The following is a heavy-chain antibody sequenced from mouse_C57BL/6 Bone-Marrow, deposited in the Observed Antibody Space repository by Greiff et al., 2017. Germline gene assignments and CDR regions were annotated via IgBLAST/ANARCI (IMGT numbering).Heavy chain of an antibody. D-gene: IGHD2-5*01. CDR3: ARTAYYSNHDAMDY. Sequence: QVQLQQPGAELVMPGASVKLSCKASGYTFTSYWMHWVKQRPGQGLEWIGEIDPSDSYTNYNQKFKGKSTLTVDKSSSTAYMQLSSLTSEDSAVYYCARTAYYSNHDAMDYWGQGTSVTVSS. J-gene: IGHJ4*01. CDR2: IDPSDSYT. CDR1: GYTFTSYW. V-gene: IGHV1-69*01.